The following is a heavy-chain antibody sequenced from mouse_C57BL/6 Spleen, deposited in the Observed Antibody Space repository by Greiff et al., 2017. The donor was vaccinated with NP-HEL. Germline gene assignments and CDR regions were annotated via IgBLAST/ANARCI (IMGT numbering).Heavy chain of an antibody. Sequence: EVQLQQSGPVLVKPGASVKMSCKASGYTFTDYYMNWVKQSHGKSLEWIGVIHPYNGGTSYNQKFKGKATLTVDKSSSTADMELNRLTSEDSAVYYCARDSSGPYYFDYWGQGTTLTVSS. CDR1: GYTFTDYY. D-gene: IGHD3-2*02. V-gene: IGHV1-19*01. CDR2: IHPYNGGT. J-gene: IGHJ2*01. CDR3: ARDSSGPYYFDY.